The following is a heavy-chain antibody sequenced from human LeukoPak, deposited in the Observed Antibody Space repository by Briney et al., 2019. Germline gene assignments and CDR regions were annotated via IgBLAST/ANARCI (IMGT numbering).Heavy chain of an antibody. CDR1: GGSISSSSYY. CDR2: IYYSGST. Sequence: SETLSLTCTVSGGSISSSSYYWGWIRQPPGKGLEWIGSIYYSGSTYYNPSLKSRVTISVDTSKNQFSLKLSSVTAADTAVYYCASGGWRSSDAFDIWGQGTMVTVSS. CDR3: ASGGWRSSDAFDI. D-gene: IGHD6-6*01. V-gene: IGHV4-39*07. J-gene: IGHJ3*02.